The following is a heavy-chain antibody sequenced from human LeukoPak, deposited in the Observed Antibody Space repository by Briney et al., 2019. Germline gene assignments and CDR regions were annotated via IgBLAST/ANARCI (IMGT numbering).Heavy chain of an antibody. J-gene: IGHJ4*02. CDR2: IKQDGSDK. V-gene: IGHV3-7*01. D-gene: IGHD3-10*01. CDR1: GFTFSSSW. CDR3: ARHSSGSYYTY. Sequence: GGSLRLSCAASGFTFSSSWMSWVRQAPGKGLEWVAHIKQDGSDKCYVDSVKGRFTISRDNAKNSLYLQLNSLRVEDTAMYYCARHSSGSYYTYWGQGTLVTVPS.